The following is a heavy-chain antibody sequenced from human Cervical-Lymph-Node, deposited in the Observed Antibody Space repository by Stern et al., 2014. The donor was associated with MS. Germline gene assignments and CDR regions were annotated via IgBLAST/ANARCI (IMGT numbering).Heavy chain of an antibody. CDR1: CGSISSDGDR. D-gene: IGHD1-26*01. J-gene: IGHJ3*02. CDR3: ARDGPQVGAGSFDI. V-gene: IGHV4-31*03. CDR2: SSYSGNS. Sequence: QVHLQESGPGLVKPSQTLSLTCTASCGSISSDGDRWNRIRQLPWKGLAWIGYSSYSGNSDNNPSLKSRVTISVDTSKNQFSLKLSSVTAADTAVYYCARDGPQVGAGSFDIWGRGTMVTVSS.